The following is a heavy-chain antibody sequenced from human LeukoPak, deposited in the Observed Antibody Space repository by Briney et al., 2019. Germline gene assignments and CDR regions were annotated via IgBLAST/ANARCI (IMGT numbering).Heavy chain of an antibody. CDR3: AWGGPQACIDY. D-gene: IGHD3-10*01. J-gene: IGHJ4*02. CDR2: IFIGGGT. Sequence: GGSLRLSCAASGFTVNSTYMTWFREAPGKRLEWVSIIFIGGGTFYADSVRGRVTMSRDNFKNTVYFPMNHLRSEDADVYDCAWGGPQACIDYWGQGTKVTASS. CDR1: GFTVNSTY. V-gene: IGHV3-53*05.